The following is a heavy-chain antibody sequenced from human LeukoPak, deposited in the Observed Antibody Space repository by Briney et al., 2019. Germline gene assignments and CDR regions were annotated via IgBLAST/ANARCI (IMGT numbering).Heavy chain of an antibody. J-gene: IGHJ4*02. CDR1: GFTFSSYA. Sequence: GGSLRLSCAASGFTFSSYAMHWVRQAPGKGLEWVAVISYDGSNKYYADSVKGRFTISRDNSKNMLYLQMNSLRAEDTAVYYCASPSEYSSSSYYFDYWGQGTLVTVSS. D-gene: IGHD6-6*01. CDR2: ISYDGSNK. CDR3: ASPSEYSSSSYYFDY. V-gene: IGHV3-30-3*01.